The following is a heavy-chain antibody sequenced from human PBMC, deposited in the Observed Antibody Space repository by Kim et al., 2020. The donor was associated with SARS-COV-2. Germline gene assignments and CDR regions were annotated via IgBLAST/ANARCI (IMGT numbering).Heavy chain of an antibody. J-gene: IGHJ3*02. CDR3: ARGILGFCRSSSCPEGAFDI. CDR1: GGSISNYY. CDR2: IYYSGST. D-gene: IGHD2-2*01. Sequence: SETLSLTCTVSGGSISNYYWSWIRQPPGKGLEWIGYIYYSGSTKYNPSLQSRVTMSVNTSKIQFSLKLSSVTAADTAVYYCARGILGFCRSSSCPEGAFDIWGPETIVTVSS. V-gene: IGHV4-59*01.